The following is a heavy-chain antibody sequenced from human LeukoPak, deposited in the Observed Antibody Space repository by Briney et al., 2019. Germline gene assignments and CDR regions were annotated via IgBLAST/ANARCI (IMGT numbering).Heavy chain of an antibody. D-gene: IGHD4-17*01. V-gene: IGHV4-38-2*02. Sequence: SETLSLTCTVSGYSISSGYYWGWIRQPPGQGLEWMGTIYHSGSTYYNPSLKSRVTISVDTSKNQFSLKLSSVTAADTAVYYCAKTVTVTTSAFDIWGQGTMVTVSS. CDR1: GYSISSGYY. CDR3: AKTVTVTTSAFDI. J-gene: IGHJ3*02. CDR2: IYHSGST.